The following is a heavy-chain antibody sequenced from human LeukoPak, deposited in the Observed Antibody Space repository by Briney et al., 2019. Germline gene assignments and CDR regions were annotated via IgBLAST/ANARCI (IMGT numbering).Heavy chain of an antibody. D-gene: IGHD6-13*01. J-gene: IGHJ5*02. CDR3: ARGRIAAAGPAYNWFDP. V-gene: IGHV4-38-2*02. CDR2: IYHSGST. Sequence: SETLSLTCTVSGYSISSGYYWGWIRQPPGKGLEWIGSIYHSGSTYYNPSLKSRVTISVDTSKNQFSLKLSSVNAADTAVYYCARGRIAAAGPAYNWFDPWGQGTLVTVSS. CDR1: GYSISSGYY.